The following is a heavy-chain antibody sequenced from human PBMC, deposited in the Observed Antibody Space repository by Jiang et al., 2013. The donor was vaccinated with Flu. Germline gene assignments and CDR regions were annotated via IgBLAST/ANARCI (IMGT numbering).Heavy chain of an antibody. D-gene: IGHD5-18*01. CDR2: VYKSGST. Sequence: GPGLVKPSETLSLTRTVSGDSIDSGSFYWARIRQSPGKGLEWLGSVYKSGSTYDNPSLKSRVTISVDTSKNQFSLNLNSMTAADTAVYFCARGGRIQQHTRQFDHWGQGIVVTVSS. CDR1: GDSIDSGSFY. V-gene: IGHV4-39*07. CDR3: ARGGRIQQHTRQFDH. J-gene: IGHJ4*02.